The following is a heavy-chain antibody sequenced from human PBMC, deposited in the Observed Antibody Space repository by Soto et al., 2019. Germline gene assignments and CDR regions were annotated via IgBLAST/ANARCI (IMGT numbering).Heavy chain of an antibody. J-gene: IGHJ4*02. CDR2: IIPIFGTA. CDR3: ASQRAYCGGDCYGAFDY. V-gene: IGHV1-69*12. D-gene: IGHD2-21*02. CDR1: GGTFSSYA. Sequence: QVQLVQSGAEVKKPGSSVKVSCKASGGTFSSYAISWVRQAPGQGLEWMGGIIPIFGTANYAQKFQGRVTITADESTSTAYMELSSLRSEDTAVYYCASQRAYCGGDCYGAFDYWGQGTLVTVSS.